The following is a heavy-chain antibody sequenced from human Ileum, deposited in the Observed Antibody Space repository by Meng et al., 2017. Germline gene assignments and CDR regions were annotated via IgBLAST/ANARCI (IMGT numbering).Heavy chain of an antibody. CDR2: IYYSGST. Sequence: SETLSLTCTVSRGSISSPYYYWSWIRQHPGKGLEWIGSIYYSGSTYYNPSLKSRLTISVDTSKNQFSLKLSSVTAADTAIYYCTRDLPPGTVTTSDEAFDIWGQGTMVTVSS. V-gene: IGHV4-31*03. CDR3: TRDLPPGTVTTSDEAFDI. J-gene: IGHJ3*02. D-gene: IGHD4-17*01. CDR1: RGSISSPYYY.